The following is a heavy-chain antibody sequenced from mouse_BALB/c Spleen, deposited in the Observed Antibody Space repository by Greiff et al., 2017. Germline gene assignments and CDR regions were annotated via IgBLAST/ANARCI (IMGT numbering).Heavy chain of an antibody. CDR2: INPYNDGT. Sequence: EVQLQQSGPELVKPGASVQMSCKASGYTFTSYVMHWVKQKPGQGLEWIGYINPYNDGTKYNEKFKGKATLTSDKSSSTAYMELSSLTSEDSAVYYCARYYGYGYYAMDYWGQGTSVTVSS. J-gene: IGHJ4*01. CDR3: ARYYGYGYYAMDY. D-gene: IGHD1-2*01. V-gene: IGHV1-14*01. CDR1: GYTFTSYV.